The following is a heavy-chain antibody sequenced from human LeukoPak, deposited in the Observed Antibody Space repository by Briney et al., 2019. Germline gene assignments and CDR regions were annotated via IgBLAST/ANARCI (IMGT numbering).Heavy chain of an antibody. D-gene: IGHD2-15*01. CDR3: ARGCGGGPGCYILDY. CDR2: IWSDGSNE. CDR1: GFTFSSYW. V-gene: IGHV3-33*08. Sequence: GGSLRLSCAASGFTFSSYWMNWARQAPGKGLEWVAIIWSDGSNEVYIESVKGRFTISRDNSKNTLYLHMNSLRGEDTAMYFCARGCGGGPGCYILDYWGQGTLVTVSS. J-gene: IGHJ4*02.